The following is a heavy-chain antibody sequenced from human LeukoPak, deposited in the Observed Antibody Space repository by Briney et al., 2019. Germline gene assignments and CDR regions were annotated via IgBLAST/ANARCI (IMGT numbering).Heavy chain of an antibody. CDR1: GYSFSNYW. CDR3: ARPPGVGATSFDY. D-gene: IGHD1-26*01. J-gene: IGHJ4*02. Sequence: GESLKISCKGSGYSFSNYWIAWVRRMPGKGLEWMGIIFPADSDTRYSPSLQGQVTISVDKSIYTAYLQWSSLKASDSAMYYCARPPGVGATSFDYWGQGTLVTVSS. CDR2: IFPADSDT. V-gene: IGHV5-51*01.